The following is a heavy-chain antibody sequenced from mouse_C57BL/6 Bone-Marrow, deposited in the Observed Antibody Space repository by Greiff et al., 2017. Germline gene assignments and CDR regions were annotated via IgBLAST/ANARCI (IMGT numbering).Heavy chain of an antibody. CDR1: GYTFTSYG. D-gene: IGHD2-4*01. Sequence: ESGAELARPGASVKLSCKASGYTFTSYGISWVKQRTGQGLEWIGEIYPRSGNTYYNEKFKGKATLTADKSSSTAYMELRSLTSEDSAVYFCARHDYGYYFDYWGQGTTLTVSS. CDR3: ARHDYGYYFDY. V-gene: IGHV1-81*01. CDR2: IYPRSGNT. J-gene: IGHJ2*01.